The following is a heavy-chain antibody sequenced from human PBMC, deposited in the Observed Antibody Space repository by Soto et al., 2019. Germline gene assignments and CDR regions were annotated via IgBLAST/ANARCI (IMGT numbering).Heavy chain of an antibody. D-gene: IGHD3-3*01. J-gene: IGHJ3*02. CDR3: VRFWSGLFGAWHRVAFDI. CDR1: GFSLTTSGVG. Sequence: QITLQESGPPLVRPTQTLTLACTFSGFSLTTSGVGVGWIRQPPGKALEWLALIYWDDDTRNRPSLKSRLTITENTSKNLVVLTMTNMDPVDTGTYYCVRFWSGLFGAWHRVAFDIWGQGTMVTVSS. CDR2: IYWDDDT. V-gene: IGHV2-5*04.